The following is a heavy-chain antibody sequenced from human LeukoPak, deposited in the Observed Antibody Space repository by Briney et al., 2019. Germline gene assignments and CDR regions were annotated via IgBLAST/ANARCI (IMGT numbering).Heavy chain of an antibody. V-gene: IGHV4-31*02. CDR2: IYYSGST. CDR3: ARDFPTDYYYYGMDV. J-gene: IGHJ6*02. Sequence: WIRQXXXXXLEXXGYIYYSGSTYYNPSLKSRVTISVDTSKNQFSLKLSSVTAADTAVYYCARDFPTDYYYYGMDVWGQGTTVTVSS.